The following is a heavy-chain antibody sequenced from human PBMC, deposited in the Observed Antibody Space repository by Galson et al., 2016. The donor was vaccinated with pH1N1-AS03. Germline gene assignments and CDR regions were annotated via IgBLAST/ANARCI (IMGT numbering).Heavy chain of an antibody. CDR2: IKQDGSEK. J-gene: IGHJ6*02. CDR3: ATVPYSYGMDV. Sequence: SLRLSCAASGFTFSGYWMSWVRQAPGKGLEWVAHIKQDGSEKYYVDSVKGRFTISRDNAKNSLYLQMNSLRAEDTAVDYCATVPYSYGMDVWGQGTTVTVSS. CDR1: GFTFSGYW. V-gene: IGHV3-7*01.